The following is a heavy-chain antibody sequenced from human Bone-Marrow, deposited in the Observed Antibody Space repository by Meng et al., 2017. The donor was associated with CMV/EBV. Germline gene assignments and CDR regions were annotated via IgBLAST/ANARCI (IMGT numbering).Heavy chain of an antibody. V-gene: IGHV3-9*01. CDR1: GFTFDDYA. CDR2: ISWNSGSI. J-gene: IGHJ6*02. CDR3: ARVVENYSSSWPSGMDV. Sequence: SLKISCTASGFTFDDYAMHWVRQAPGKGLEWVSGISWNSGSIGYADSVKGRFTISRDNAKNSLYLQMNSLRAEDTAVYYCARVVENYSSSWPSGMDVWGQGNTVNVTS. D-gene: IGHD6-13*01.